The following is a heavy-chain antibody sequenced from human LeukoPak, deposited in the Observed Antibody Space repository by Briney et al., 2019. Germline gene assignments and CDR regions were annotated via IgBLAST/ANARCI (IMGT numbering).Heavy chain of an antibody. CDR3: ARQSSVSRPNFDY. D-gene: IGHD5/OR15-5a*01. Sequence: PSETLSLTCTVSDGSISSSSHYWGWIRQPPGKGLEWIGSIYCSGSTYYNPSLKSRVSISGDTSKNQFSLKLSSVTAADTAVYYCARQSSVSRPNFDYWGQGTLVTVSS. V-gene: IGHV4-39*01. CDR1: DGSISSSSHY. J-gene: IGHJ4*02. CDR2: IYCSGST.